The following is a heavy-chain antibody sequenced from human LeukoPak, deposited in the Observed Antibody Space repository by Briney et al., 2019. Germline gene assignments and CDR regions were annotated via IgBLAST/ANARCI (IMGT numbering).Heavy chain of an antibody. V-gene: IGHV4-38-2*02. CDR2: IYHSGNS. D-gene: IGHD5-18*01. CDR3: ARDLHTAAGWFDP. CDR1: GGSISSSYY. J-gene: IGHJ5*02. Sequence: RASETLSLTCIVSGGSISSSYYWSWIRQPPGKGLEWIGSIYHSGNSNYNPSLKSRVTMSVDTSKNQFSLKLSSVTAADTAVYYCARDLHTAAGWFDPWGQGTLVTVSS.